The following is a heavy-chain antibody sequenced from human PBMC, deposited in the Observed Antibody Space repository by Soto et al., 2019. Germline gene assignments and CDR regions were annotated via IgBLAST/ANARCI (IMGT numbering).Heavy chain of an antibody. CDR2: FDPEDGET. D-gene: IGHD3-22*01. Sequence: ASVKVYCKVSGYTLTELSMHWVRQAPGKGLEWMGGFDPEDGETIYAQKFQGRVTMTEDTSTDTAYMELSSLRSEDTAVYYCATNPPNYYYSSGYGVHDAFYIWGQGTMGTVSS. CDR3: ATNPPNYYYSSGYGVHDAFYI. CDR1: GYTLTELS. J-gene: IGHJ3*02. V-gene: IGHV1-24*01.